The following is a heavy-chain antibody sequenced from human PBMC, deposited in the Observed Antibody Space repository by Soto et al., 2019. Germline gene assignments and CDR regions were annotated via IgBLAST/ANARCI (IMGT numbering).Heavy chain of an antibody. CDR3: AKRLGRNLITFGGVDY. CDR2: ISWNSGSI. CDR1: GFTFDDYA. J-gene: IGHJ4*02. Sequence: DVQLVESGGGLVQPGRSLRLSCAASGFTFDDYAMHWVRQASGKGLEWVSGISWNSGSIGYADSVKGRFTISRDNAKNSQYLQMNSLRAEDTALYYCAKRLGRNLITFGGVDYWGQGTLVTVSS. D-gene: IGHD3-16*01. V-gene: IGHV3-9*01.